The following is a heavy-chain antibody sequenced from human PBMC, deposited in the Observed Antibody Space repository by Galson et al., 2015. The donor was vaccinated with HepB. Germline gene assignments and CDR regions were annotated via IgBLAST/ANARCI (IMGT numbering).Heavy chain of an antibody. J-gene: IGHJ4*02. V-gene: IGHV4-34*01. CDR3: ARGPASVVYDYVWGSSRQPLYYLDS. CDR1: GGSFSDYY. Sequence: ATLSLSCAVYGGSFSDYYWTWLRPPPGEGLEWTGVINHSGSTNYHPSLKSRVTLSVDTSKNQFSLKLNSVTAADTAVYSCARGPASVVYDYVWGSSRQPLYYLDSWGQGTLVTVSS. CDR2: INHSGST. D-gene: IGHD3-16*02.